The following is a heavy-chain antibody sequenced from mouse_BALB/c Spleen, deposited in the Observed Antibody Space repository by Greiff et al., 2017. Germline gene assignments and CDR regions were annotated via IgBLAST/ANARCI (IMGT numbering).Heavy chain of an antibody. CDR3: ARSRTGISFDY. D-gene: IGHD4-1*01. V-gene: IGHV5-17*02. J-gene: IGHJ2*01. CDR1: GFTFSSFE. Sequence: EVKLEESGGGLVQPGGSRKLSCAASGFTFSSFEMYWVRQAPEKGLEWVAYISSGSSTIYYADTVKGRFTISRDNPKNTLFLQMTSLRSEDTAMYYCARSRTGISFDYGGQGTTLTVSS. CDR2: ISSGSSTI.